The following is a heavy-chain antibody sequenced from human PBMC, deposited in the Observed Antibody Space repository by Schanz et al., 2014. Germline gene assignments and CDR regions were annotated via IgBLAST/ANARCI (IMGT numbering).Heavy chain of an antibody. CDR2: ISVYHGHT. V-gene: IGHV1-18*04. J-gene: IGHJ6*02. CDR3: VRDAGWAFGDYHGMDV. Sequence: QVQLVQSGAEVKKPGASVRLSCEASGYTFTTYYIHWVRQAPGQGLEWMGWISVYHGHTNYAEKVHGRVTMTTDTSTSTAYMELRSLISDDTAVYYCVRDAGWAFGDYHGMDVWGQGTSVNVSS. D-gene: IGHD3-10*01. CDR1: GYTFTTYY.